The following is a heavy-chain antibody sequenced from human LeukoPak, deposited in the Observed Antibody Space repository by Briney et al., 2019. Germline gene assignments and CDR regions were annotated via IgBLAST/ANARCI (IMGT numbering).Heavy chain of an antibody. D-gene: IGHD3-16*02. CDR1: GFTFSSYG. CDR2: ISYDGSNK. V-gene: IGHV3-30*18. Sequence: GGSLRLSCAASGFTFSSYGMHWVRQAPGKGLEWVAVISYDGSNKYYADSVKGRFTISRDNSKNTLYLQMNSLRAEDTAVYYCAKGRRLGELSIVYWGQGTLVTVSS. CDR3: AKGRRLGELSIVY. J-gene: IGHJ4*02.